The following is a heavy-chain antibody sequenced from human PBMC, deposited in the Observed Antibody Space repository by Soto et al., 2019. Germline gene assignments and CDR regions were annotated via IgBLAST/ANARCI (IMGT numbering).Heavy chain of an antibody. D-gene: IGHD1-26*01. CDR1: GFTFSSYG. CDR3: AREGGGYYYYGMDV. CDR2: IWYDGSNK. Sequence: QVQLVESGGGVVQPGRSLRLSCAASGFTFSSYGMHWVRQAPGKGLEWVAVIWYDGSNKYYADSVKGRFTISRDNSKNTLYLQMNSLRAEDTAVYYCAREGGGYYYYGMDVWCQGTTVTVSS. V-gene: IGHV3-33*01. J-gene: IGHJ6*01.